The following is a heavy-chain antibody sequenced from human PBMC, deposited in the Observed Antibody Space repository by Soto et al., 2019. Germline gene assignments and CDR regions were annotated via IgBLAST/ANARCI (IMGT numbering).Heavy chain of an antibody. V-gene: IGHV3-30*18. D-gene: IGHD5-12*01. CDR3: AKDLGGYDHNWFDP. Sequence: PGGSLRLSCAASGVTFSSYGMHWVRQAPGKGLEWVAVISYDGSNTYYADSVKGRFTISRDNSKNTLYLQMNSLRAEDTAVYYCAKDLGGYDHNWFDPWGQGTLVTVSS. J-gene: IGHJ5*02. CDR1: GVTFSSYG. CDR2: ISYDGSNT.